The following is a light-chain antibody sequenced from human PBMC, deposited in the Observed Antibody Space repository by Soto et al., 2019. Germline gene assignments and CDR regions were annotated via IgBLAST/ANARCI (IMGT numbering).Light chain of an antibody. CDR1: KSNIGGNP. V-gene: IGLV1-44*01. CDR3: AAWDDSLNGFVA. Sequence: QSVLTQPPSASGAPGQRVTISCSGTKSNIGGNPVNWYQQLPGLAPKLLVYSDDQRPSGVPDRFSGSRSGTSASLVISGLQPEDEGDYHCAAWDDSLNGFVAFGGGTKLTVL. CDR2: SDD. J-gene: IGLJ2*01.